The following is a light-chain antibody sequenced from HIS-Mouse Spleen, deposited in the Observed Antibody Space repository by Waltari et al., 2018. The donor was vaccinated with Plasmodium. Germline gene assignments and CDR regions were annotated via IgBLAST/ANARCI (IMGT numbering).Light chain of an antibody. Sequence: IVLTKSPGTLSLSPGDRATLSCRASQSVSSSYLAWYQQKPGQAPRLLIYGASSRATGIPDRFSGSGSGTDFTLTISRLEPEDFAVYYCQQYGSSPWTFGQGTKVEIK. CDR2: GAS. V-gene: IGKV3-20*01. CDR3: QQYGSSPWT. CDR1: QSVSSSY. J-gene: IGKJ1*01.